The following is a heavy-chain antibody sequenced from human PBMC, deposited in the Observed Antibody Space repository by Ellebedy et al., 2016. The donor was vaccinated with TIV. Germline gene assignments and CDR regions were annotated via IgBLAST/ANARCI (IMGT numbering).Heavy chain of an antibody. CDR2: IWYDGSNK. J-gene: IGHJ5*02. Sequence: GESLKISXAASGFTFSSYGMHWVRQAPGKGLEWVAVIWYDGSNKYYADSVKGRFTISRDNSKNTLYLQMNSLRAEDTAVYYCARIQGRSWFGELLEWFDPWGQGTLVTVSS. CDR3: ARIQGRSWFGELLEWFDP. D-gene: IGHD3-10*01. CDR1: GFTFSSYG. V-gene: IGHV3-33*08.